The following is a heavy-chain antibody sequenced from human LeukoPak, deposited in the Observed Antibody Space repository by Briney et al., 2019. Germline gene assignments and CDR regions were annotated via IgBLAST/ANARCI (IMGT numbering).Heavy chain of an antibody. V-gene: IGHV5-51*01. Sequence: GESLKISCKGSGYSFTSYWIGWGGQMPWKGLEWIGIIYPGDSDTRYSPSFQGQVTISADKSISTAYLQWSSLKASDTAMYYCARHAAAMRYFDLWGRGTLVTVSS. CDR1: GYSFTSYW. D-gene: IGHD2-2*01. CDR3: ARHAAAMRYFDL. J-gene: IGHJ2*01. CDR2: IYPGDSDT.